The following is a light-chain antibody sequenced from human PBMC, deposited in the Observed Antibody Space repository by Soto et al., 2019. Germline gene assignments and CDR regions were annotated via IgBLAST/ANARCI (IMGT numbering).Light chain of an antibody. J-gene: IGLJ1*01. CDR1: SSDVGGYNY. V-gene: IGLV2-14*01. CDR2: EVS. CDR3: SSYTSSSTPYV. Sequence: ALTQPASVSGSPGQSITISCTGTSSDVGGYNYVSWYQQHPGKAPKLMIYEVSNRPSGVSNRFSGSKSGNTASLTISGLQAEDEADYYCSSYTSSSTPYVFGTGTQLTVL.